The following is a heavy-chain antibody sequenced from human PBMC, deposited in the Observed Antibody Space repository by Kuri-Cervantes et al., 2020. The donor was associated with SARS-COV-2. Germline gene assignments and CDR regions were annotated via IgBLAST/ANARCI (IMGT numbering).Heavy chain of an antibody. CDR3: ARDGSYDGYYYYGMDV. J-gene: IGHJ6*02. Sequence: ASVKVSCKASGYTFTSYYMHWVRQAPGQGLEWMGIINPSGGSTSYAQKFQGRVTMTRDTSTSTVYMELRSLRSDDTAVYYCARDGSYDGYYYYGMDVWGQGTTVTVSS. D-gene: IGHD3-3*01. CDR2: INPSGGST. V-gene: IGHV1-46*01. CDR1: GYTFTSYY.